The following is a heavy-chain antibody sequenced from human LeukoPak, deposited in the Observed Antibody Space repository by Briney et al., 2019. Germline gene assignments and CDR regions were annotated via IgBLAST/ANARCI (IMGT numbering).Heavy chain of an antibody. V-gene: IGHV1-2*04. J-gene: IGHJ5*02. Sequence: ASVKVSCKASGYTFTGYYMHWVRQAPGQGLEWMGWINPNSGGTNYAQKFQGWVTMTRDTSISTAYMELSRLRSDDTAVYYCARGLNYYGSGSYRDWFDPWGQGTLVPVSS. CDR1: GYTFTGYY. CDR2: INPNSGGT. D-gene: IGHD3-10*01. CDR3: ARGLNYYGSGSYRDWFDP.